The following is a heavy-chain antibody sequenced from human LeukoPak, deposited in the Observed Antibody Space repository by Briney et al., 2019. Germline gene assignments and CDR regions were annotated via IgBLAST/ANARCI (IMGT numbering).Heavy chain of an antibody. CDR1: GGSISSYY. J-gene: IGHJ4*02. Sequence: SETLSLTCTVSGGSISSYYWSWIRQPAGKGLEWIGSIYYSGSTYYNPSLKSRVTISVDTSKNQFSLRLNSVTAADTAMYYCVKSGGYGLIDYWGQGTLVIVSS. CDR3: VKSGGYGLIDY. D-gene: IGHD1-26*01. CDR2: IYYSGST. V-gene: IGHV4-59*04.